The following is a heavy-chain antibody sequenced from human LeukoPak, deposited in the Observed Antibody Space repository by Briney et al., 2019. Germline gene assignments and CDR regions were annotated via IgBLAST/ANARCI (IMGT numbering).Heavy chain of an antibody. Sequence: ASVTVSCTASGYTFTSYYMHWVRQAPGQGIEWVGIINPSGGSTSYAQKFQGRVTMTRDTSTSTVYMELSSLRSEDTAKYYCARGWLADSTVVTPYNYWGQGTVVTVSS. V-gene: IGHV1-46*01. D-gene: IGHD4-23*01. J-gene: IGHJ4*02. CDR2: INPSGGST. CDR3: ARGWLADSTVVTPYNY. CDR1: GYTFTSYY.